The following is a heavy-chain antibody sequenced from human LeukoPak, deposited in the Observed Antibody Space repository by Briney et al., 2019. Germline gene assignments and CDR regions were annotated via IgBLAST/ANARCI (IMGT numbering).Heavy chain of an antibody. V-gene: IGHV4-38-2*02. J-gene: IGHJ3*02. CDR3: AEASYYRDAFDI. CDR1: GYSISSGYY. CDR2: IYHSGST. Sequence: PSETLSLTCTVSGYSISSGYYWGWIRQPPGKGLGWIGSIYHSGSTYYNPSLKSRVTISVDTSTNQVSLKLSAVTAADTAVYYCAEASYYRDAFDIWGQGTMVTVSS. D-gene: IGHD1-26*01.